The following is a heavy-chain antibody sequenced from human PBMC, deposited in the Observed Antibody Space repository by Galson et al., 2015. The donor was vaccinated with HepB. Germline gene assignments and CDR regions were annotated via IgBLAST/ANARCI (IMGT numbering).Heavy chain of an antibody. J-gene: IGHJ5*02. D-gene: IGHD1-26*01. CDR3: ARGASTKWWLDN. Sequence: SLRLSCAASGFTFSNFSMNWVRQAPGKGLEWVSSISASSSYIYYLGSVKGRFTISRDNAKNSVYLQMNSLRAEDTALYYCARGASTKWWLDNWGQGTLVTVSS. V-gene: IGHV3-21*01. CDR2: ISASSSYI. CDR1: GFTFSNFS.